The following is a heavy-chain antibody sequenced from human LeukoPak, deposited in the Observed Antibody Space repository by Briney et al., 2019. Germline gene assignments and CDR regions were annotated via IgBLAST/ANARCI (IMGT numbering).Heavy chain of an antibody. Sequence: GGSLRLSCAVSGFTITDNYIYWVRQAPGKGLQWVSVIFSGGSTYYADSVKGRFIVSRDESKNMLFLQMNSLRAEDTAVYYCAKGRSSSWYFQDYWGQGTLVTVSS. CDR3: AKGRSSSWYFQDY. CDR2: IFSGGST. J-gene: IGHJ4*02. CDR1: GFTITDNY. D-gene: IGHD6-13*01. V-gene: IGHV3-53*01.